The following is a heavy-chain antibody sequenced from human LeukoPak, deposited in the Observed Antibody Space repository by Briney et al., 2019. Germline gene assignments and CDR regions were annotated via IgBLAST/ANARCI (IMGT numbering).Heavy chain of an antibody. J-gene: IGHJ2*01. CDR2: IDPSDSYT. D-gene: IGHD2-21*02. CDR1: GYSFTSYW. CDR3: ARLGTYCGGDCTNWYFDL. Sequence: LGESLKISCKGSGYSFTSYWITWVRQMPGKGLEWMGTIDPSDSYTNYSPSFQGHVTISADKSISTAYLQWSSLKASDTAMYFCARLGTYCGGDCTNWYFDLWGRGTLVTVSS. V-gene: IGHV5-10-1*01.